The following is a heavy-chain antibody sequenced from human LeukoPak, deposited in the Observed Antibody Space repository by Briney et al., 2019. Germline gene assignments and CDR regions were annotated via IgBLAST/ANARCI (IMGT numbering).Heavy chain of an antibody. CDR2: INPSSGST. V-gene: IGHV1-46*01. Sequence: ASVQLSCQSSGYTFPNSYMRWVPQAPGQRPGGMGVINPSSGSTTYAQKFQDRVTMTRDTSTSTVYMEVSSLRSEDTAMYYCARGDAASFSGYDYWGQGTLVTVSS. D-gene: IGHD3-10*01. CDR1: GYTFPNSY. CDR3: ARGDAASFSGYDY. J-gene: IGHJ4*02.